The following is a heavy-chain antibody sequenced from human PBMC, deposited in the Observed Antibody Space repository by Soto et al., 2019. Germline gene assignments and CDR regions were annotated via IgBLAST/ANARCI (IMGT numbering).Heavy chain of an antibody. CDR2: ISGSGGST. CDR1: GFTFSSYA. D-gene: IGHD6-6*01. Sequence: GGSLRLSCAASGFTFSSYAMSWVRQAPGKGLEWVSAISGSGGSTYYADSVKGRFTISRDNSKNTLYLQMNSLRAEDTAVYYCAKDWGTIAARSEPYYYYGMDVWGQGTTVTVSS. CDR3: AKDWGTIAARSEPYYYYGMDV. V-gene: IGHV3-23*01. J-gene: IGHJ6*02.